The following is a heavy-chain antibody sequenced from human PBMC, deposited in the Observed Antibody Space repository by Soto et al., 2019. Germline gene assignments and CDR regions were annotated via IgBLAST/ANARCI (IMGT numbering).Heavy chain of an antibody. V-gene: IGHV3-48*01. CDR2: ISSSSSTI. CDR1: GFTFSSYS. J-gene: IGHJ6*03. CDR3: ASIRYCSSTSCYHGYYYYMDV. D-gene: IGHD2-2*01. Sequence: GGSLRLSCAASGFTFSSYSMNWVRQAPGKGLEWVSYISSSSSTIYYADSVKGRFTISRDNAKNSLYLQMNSLRAEDTAVYYCASIRYCSSTSCYHGYYYYMDVWGKGTTVTISS.